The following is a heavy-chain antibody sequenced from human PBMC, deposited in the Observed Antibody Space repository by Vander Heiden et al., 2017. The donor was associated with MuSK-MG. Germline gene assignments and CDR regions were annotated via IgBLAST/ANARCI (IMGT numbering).Heavy chain of an antibody. CDR1: GFPFRTYR. CDR3: ARDPSGYCANGVCYGGLDY. CDR2: ISSSSDYI. Sequence: EVQLAESGGGRVKPGESLRLSCAASGFPFRTYRMNWVRQAPGRGLEWVSSISSSSDYIYYADSVKGRFTISRDDAKNSLYLQMDSLRAEDTAVYYCARDPSGYCANGVCYGGLDYWGQGTLVSVSS. D-gene: IGHD2-8*01. J-gene: IGHJ4*02. V-gene: IGHV3-21*06.